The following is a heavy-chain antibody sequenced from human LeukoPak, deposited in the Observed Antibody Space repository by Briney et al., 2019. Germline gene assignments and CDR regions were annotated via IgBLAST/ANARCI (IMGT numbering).Heavy chain of an antibody. J-gene: IGHJ4*02. CDR2: IIPILGIA. D-gene: IGHD6-13*01. CDR1: GYTFTSYG. CDR3: ARGIAAAAGDY. V-gene: IGHV1-69*04. Sequence: ASVKVSCKASGYTFTSYGISWVRQAPGQGLEWMGRIIPILGIANYAQKFQGRVTITADKSTSTAYMELSSLRSEDTAVYYCARGIAAAAGDYWGQGTLVTVSS.